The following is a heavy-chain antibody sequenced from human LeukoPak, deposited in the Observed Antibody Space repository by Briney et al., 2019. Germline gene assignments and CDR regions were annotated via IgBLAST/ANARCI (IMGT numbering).Heavy chain of an antibody. V-gene: IGHV1-69*01. CDR2: IIPIFGTA. CDR3: ARVTNYGDYANFDY. Sequence: GASVKVSCKASGGTFSSYAISWVRQAPGQGLEWMGGIIPIFGTANYAQKFQGRVTITADESTSTAYMELSSLRSEDTAVYYCARVTNYGDYANFDYWGQGTLVTVSS. CDR1: GGTFSSYA. D-gene: IGHD4-17*01. J-gene: IGHJ4*02.